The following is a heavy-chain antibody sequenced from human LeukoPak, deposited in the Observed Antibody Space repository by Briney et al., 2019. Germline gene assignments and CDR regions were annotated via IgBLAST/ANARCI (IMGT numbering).Heavy chain of an antibody. CDR2: ISGSGGST. V-gene: IGHV3-23*01. CDR1: GFTFSSYA. Sequence: GGSLRLSCAASGFTFSSYAMSWVRQAPGKGLEWVSAISGSGGSTYYADSVKGRFTISRDNSKNTLYPQMNSLRAEDTAVYYCAKSGFYCSTSSCLLDVWGQGTTVTVSS. D-gene: IGHD2-2*01. CDR3: AKSGFYCSTSSCLLDV. J-gene: IGHJ6*02.